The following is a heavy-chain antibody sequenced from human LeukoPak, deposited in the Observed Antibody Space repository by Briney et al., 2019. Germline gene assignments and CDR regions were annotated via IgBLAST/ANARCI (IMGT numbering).Heavy chain of an antibody. D-gene: IGHD3-22*01. Sequence: SGGSLRLSCVASGFPFSTYAMSWVRQAPGKGLEWVSSIFGSTGSTYYADSVKGRVTVSRDNSRNTVYLQMNSLRGEDTAVYYCARDRTYHSDLTAYYFSPPLQQYWGQGTLVTVSS. CDR3: ARDRTYHSDLTAYYFSPPLQQY. V-gene: IGHV3-23*01. CDR1: GFPFSTYA. CDR2: IFGSTGST. J-gene: IGHJ4*02.